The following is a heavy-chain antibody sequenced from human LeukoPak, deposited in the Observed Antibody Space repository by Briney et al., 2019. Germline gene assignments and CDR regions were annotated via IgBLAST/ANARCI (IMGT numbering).Heavy chain of an antibody. Sequence: GESQKLSCEGSGYIFSTSWIGWVRQLREKALEWMGIIYPGDSDTRYSPSFQGQVTISADKSISTAYLQWSSLKASDTAMYYCARLAPAMVEDYWGQGTLVTVSS. D-gene: IGHD5-18*01. V-gene: IGHV5-51*01. CDR1: GYIFSTSW. CDR2: IYPGDSDT. J-gene: IGHJ4*02. CDR3: ARLAPAMVEDY.